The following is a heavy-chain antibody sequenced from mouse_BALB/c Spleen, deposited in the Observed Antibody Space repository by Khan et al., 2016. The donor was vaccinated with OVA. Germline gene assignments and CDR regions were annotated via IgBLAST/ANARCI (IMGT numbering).Heavy chain of an antibody. Sequence: EVQLVESGGDLVKPGGSLKLSCAASGFTFSTYGMSWVRQTPDKRLEWVATISSDGTYTYYPDSVKGRFTISSDTAKNTLYLQMISLKAEDTAMYYCASHLTGSCAYWGQGTLVTVSA. D-gene: IGHD4-1*01. V-gene: IGHV5-6*01. J-gene: IGHJ3*01. CDR2: ISSDGTYT. CDR1: GFTFSTYG. CDR3: ASHLTGSCAY.